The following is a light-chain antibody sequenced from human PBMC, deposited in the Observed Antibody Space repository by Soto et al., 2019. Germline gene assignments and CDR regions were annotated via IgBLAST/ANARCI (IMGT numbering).Light chain of an antibody. CDR1: QSLNSN. V-gene: IGKV3-15*01. CDR2: DAS. J-gene: IGKJ1*01. Sequence: EIVMTQSPATLSVSLGERATLSCRASQSLNSNLAWYQQKPGQAPRLLIYDASTGATGIPARFIGSGSGTEFTLTISSLQSEDFAIYYCQQYYNWPRTFGQGTKVEI. CDR3: QQYYNWPRT.